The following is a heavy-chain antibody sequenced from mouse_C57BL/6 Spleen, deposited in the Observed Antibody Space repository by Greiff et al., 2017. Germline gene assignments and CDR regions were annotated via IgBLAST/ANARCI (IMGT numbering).Heavy chain of an antibody. Sequence: VQLQQSGAELVKPGASVKISCKASGYAFSSYWMNWVKQRPGKGLEWIGQIYPGDGDTNYNGKFKGKATLTADKSSSTAYMQLSSLNSEDSAVYFCARWGHYYGSSYWYFDVWGTGTTVTVSS. V-gene: IGHV1-80*01. CDR2: IYPGDGDT. D-gene: IGHD1-1*01. CDR1: GYAFSSYW. CDR3: ARWGHYYGSSYWYFDV. J-gene: IGHJ1*03.